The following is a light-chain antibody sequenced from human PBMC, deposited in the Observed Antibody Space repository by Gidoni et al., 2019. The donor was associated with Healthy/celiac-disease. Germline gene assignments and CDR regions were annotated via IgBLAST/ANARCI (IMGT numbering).Light chain of an antibody. CDR3: QQRSNWIT. CDR1: QSVSSY. Sequence: ATLSCRASQSVSSYLAWYQQKAGQAPRLLIYDASNRATGIPARFSGSGSGTDFTLTISSLEPEDFAVYYCQQRSNWITFGQGTRLEIK. J-gene: IGKJ5*01. CDR2: DAS. V-gene: IGKV3-11*01.